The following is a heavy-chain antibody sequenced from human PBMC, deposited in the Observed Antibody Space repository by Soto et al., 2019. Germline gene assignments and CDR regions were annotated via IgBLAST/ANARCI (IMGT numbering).Heavy chain of an antibody. V-gene: IGHV1-3*01. D-gene: IGHD1-26*01. Sequence: QVQLVQSGAEAKRPGASVKVSCKASGYTFTSHAIHWVRQAPGQRPEWMGWINAANGNTKYSQKFQGRDTITRDTSANTAYMGLNSLRSEDRAVYYCARGSGSYFPYFDYWGQGTLVTVSS. CDR1: GYTFTSHA. CDR2: INAANGNT. J-gene: IGHJ4*02. CDR3: ARGSGSYFPYFDY.